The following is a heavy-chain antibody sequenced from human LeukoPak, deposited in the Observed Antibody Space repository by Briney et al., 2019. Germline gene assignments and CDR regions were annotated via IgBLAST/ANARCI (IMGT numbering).Heavy chain of an antibody. CDR3: ARHDPVGHYQHGMDV. D-gene: IGHD1-26*01. Sequence: MSSETLSLTCTVSGGSISGYFWSCIRQPPGQGLEFIGYVYYNGATLYSPSLKSRVTMSVDTSKNQFSLKLSSVTAADTAVYYCARHDPVGHYQHGMDVWGQGTTVIVSS. CDR1: GGSISGYF. CDR2: VYYNGAT. J-gene: IGHJ6*02. V-gene: IGHV4-59*08.